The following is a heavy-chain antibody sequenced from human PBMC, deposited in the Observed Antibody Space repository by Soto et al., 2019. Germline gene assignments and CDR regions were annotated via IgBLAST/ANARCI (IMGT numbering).Heavy chain of an antibody. D-gene: IGHD6-19*01. CDR1: GFTFSDYA. CDR3: AKGGRQWLVTSDFNY. V-gene: IGHV3-30*18. Sequence: GGSLRLSCAASGFTFSDYAMHWVRQAPGKGLEWVAVVSHDGRNTHYAESVKGRFNISRDSSKNTVSLEMTSPRAEDTAVYYCAKGGRQWLVTSDFNYWGQGALVTVSS. CDR2: VSHDGRNT. J-gene: IGHJ4*02.